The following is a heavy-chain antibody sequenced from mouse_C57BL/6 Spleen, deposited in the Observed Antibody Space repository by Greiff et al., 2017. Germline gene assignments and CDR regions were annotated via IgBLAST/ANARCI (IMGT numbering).Heavy chain of an antibody. CDR2: ISSGSSTI. V-gene: IGHV5-17*01. J-gene: IGHJ4*01. CDR1: GFTFTDYG. CDR3: GRIYDDDDGGEAMDY. Sequence: EVLLVESGGGLVKPGGSLKLSCAASGFTFTDYGMHWVRQAPEKGLEWVAYISSGSSTIYYADTVKGRFTISRDNATNTLFLQMTSMRSEDKAMEYCGRIYDDDDGGEAMDYWGQGTAVTVSS. D-gene: IGHD2-4*01.